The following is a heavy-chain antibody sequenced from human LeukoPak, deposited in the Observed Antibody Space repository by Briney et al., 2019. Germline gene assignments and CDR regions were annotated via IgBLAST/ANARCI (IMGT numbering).Heavy chain of an antibody. CDR3: ARDYSGYYYYMDV. D-gene: IGHD2-15*01. CDR1: GFIFSNYG. J-gene: IGHJ6*03. Sequence: PGGSLRLSCAASGFIFSNYGMHWVRQAPGKGLEWVSYISSSSSTIYYADSVKGQFTISRDNAKNSLYLQMNSLRAEDTAVYYCARDYSGYYYYMDVWGKGTTVTVSS. CDR2: ISSSSSTI. V-gene: IGHV3-48*01.